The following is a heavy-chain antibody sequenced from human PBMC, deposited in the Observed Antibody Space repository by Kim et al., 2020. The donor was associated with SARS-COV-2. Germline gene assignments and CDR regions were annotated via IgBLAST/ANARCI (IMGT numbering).Heavy chain of an antibody. CDR3: ARDLSYDILNYYYYYGMDV. Sequence: GGSLRLSCAASGFTFSSYWMSWVRQAPGKGLEWVANIKQDGSEKYYVDSVKGRFTISRDNAKNSLYPQMNSLRAEDTAVYYCARDLSYDILNYYYYYGMDVWGQGTTVTVSS. CDR1: GFTFSSYW. CDR2: IKQDGSEK. D-gene: IGHD3-9*01. V-gene: IGHV3-7*01. J-gene: IGHJ6*02.